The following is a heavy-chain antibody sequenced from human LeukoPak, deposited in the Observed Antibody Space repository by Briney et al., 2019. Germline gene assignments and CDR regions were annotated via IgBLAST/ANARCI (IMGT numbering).Heavy chain of an antibody. D-gene: IGHD4/OR15-4a*01. CDR3: AWDLMALGAFDI. Sequence: PGGSLRLSCAASGFTFSSYSMNWVRQAPGKGLEWVSYISSSSSTIYYADSVKGRFTISRDNAKNSLYLQMNSLRAEDTAVYYCAWDLMALGAFDIWGQGTMVTVSS. V-gene: IGHV3-48*04. J-gene: IGHJ3*02. CDR2: ISSSSSTI. CDR1: GFTFSSYS.